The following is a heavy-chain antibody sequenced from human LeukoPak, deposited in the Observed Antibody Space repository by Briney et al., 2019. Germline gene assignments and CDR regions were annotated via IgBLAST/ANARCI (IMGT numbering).Heavy chain of an antibody. CDR3: ARGNPYSSGWYDYYYYYMDV. CDR1: GYTFTGYF. CDR2: INPNSGGT. J-gene: IGHJ6*03. Sequence: ASVKVSCKASGYTFTGYFIHWVRQAPGQGLEWMGWINPNSGGTNYAQKFQGRVTMTRDTSISTAYMELSRLRSDDTAVYYCARGNPYSSGWYDYYYYYMDVWGKGTTVTVSS. V-gene: IGHV1-2*02. D-gene: IGHD6-19*01.